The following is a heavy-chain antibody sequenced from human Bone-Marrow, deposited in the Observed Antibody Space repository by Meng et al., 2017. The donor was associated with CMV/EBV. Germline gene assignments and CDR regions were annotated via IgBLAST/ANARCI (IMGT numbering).Heavy chain of an antibody. Sequence: GESLKTSCAASGFTFSSYWMSWVRQAPGKGLEWVANIKQDGSEKYYVDSVKGRFTISRDNSKNTLYLQMNSLRAEDTAVYYCAKDSGSYFDYWGQGTLVTVSS. V-gene: IGHV3-7*01. CDR3: AKDSGSYFDY. CDR2: IKQDGSEK. J-gene: IGHJ4*02. CDR1: GFTFSSYW. D-gene: IGHD1-26*01.